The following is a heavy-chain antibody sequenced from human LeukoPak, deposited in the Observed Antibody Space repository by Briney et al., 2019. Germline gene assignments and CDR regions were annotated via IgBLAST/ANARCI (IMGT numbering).Heavy chain of an antibody. CDR2: FGGTGDI. V-gene: IGHV3-23*01. CDR1: GFTFRTTA. J-gene: IGHJ4*02. D-gene: IGHD3-16*01. Sequence: GALRLSCAASGFTFRTTAMAWVRQAPGKGLELVSGFGGTGDIHYADSVRGRFTISRDNSKGILYLQMDSLRAEDRAVYYCAKDVLRWAFDYWGQGTLVTVSS. CDR3: AKDVLRWAFDY.